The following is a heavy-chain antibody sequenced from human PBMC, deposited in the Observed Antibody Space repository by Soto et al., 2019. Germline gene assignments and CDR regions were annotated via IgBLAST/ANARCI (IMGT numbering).Heavy chain of an antibody. CDR1: GASFYNFA. V-gene: IGHV1-69*13. D-gene: IGHD2-15*01. CDR3: AGVDCGGGTCYSGGVDY. CDR2: LTPVFRTA. J-gene: IGHJ4*02. Sequence: ASVKVSCKASGASFYNFAPYWVRQAPGQGLGWVGGLTPVFRTANYSQKFQGRVTITADESTTTAYMELSNLRSDDTAVFYCAGVDCGGGTCYSGGVDYWGQGTLVTVSS.